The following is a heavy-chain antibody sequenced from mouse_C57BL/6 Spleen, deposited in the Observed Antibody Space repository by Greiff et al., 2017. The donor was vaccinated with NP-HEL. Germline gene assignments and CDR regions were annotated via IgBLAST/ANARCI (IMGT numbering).Heavy chain of an antibody. CDR2: IDPSDSYT. Sequence: VQLQQSGAELVMPGASVKLSCKASGYTFTSYWMHWVKQRPGQGLEWIGEIDPSDSYTNYNQKFKGKSTLTVDKSSSTAYMQLSSLTSEDSAVYYCARTLRYWYFDVWGTGTTVTVSS. D-gene: IGHD1-1*01. CDR3: ARTLRYWYFDV. J-gene: IGHJ1*03. V-gene: IGHV1-69*01. CDR1: GYTFTSYW.